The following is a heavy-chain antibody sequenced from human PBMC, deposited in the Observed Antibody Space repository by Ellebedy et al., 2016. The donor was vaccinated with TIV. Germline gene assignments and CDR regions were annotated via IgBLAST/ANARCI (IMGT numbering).Heavy chain of an antibody. CDR2: ITESGGNT. Sequence: GESLKISCAASGLTFSSHAMSWVRQAPGKGLEWVSSITESGGNTYYADSVKGRFTISRDNSKDTLYLQMNSLRAEDTAIYYCARDPVGVGPAFDVWGQGTMVTRLF. J-gene: IGHJ3*01. D-gene: IGHD4-23*01. V-gene: IGHV3-23*01. CDR1: GLTFSSHA. CDR3: ARDPVGVGPAFDV.